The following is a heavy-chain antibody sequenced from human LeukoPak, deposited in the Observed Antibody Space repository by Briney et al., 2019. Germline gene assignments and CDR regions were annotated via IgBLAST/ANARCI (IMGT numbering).Heavy chain of an antibody. D-gene: IGHD3-16*01. Sequence: GGSLRLSCIASGFTLSNYDMTWVRQTPGKGLEYVSSIGSGGYTFYAGSVKGRFSISRDISQNTVYLQMNSLRAEGTAMYFCAKKLHGASYYFDFWGQGTLVTVSS. CDR3: AKKLHGASYYFDF. CDR2: IGSGGYT. CDR1: GFTLSNYD. V-gene: IGHV3-23*01. J-gene: IGHJ4*02.